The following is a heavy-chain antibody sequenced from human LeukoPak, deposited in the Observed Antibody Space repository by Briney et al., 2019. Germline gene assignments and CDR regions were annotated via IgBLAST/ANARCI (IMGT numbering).Heavy chain of an antibody. CDR2: IYYSGST. D-gene: IGHD5-12*01. CDR1: GGSISSYY. V-gene: IGHV4-59*08. CDR3: ARLGYSGYDRGYFQH. Sequence: PSETLSLTCTVSGGSISSYYWSWIRQPPGKGLEWIGYIYYSGSTNYNPSLKSRVTISVDTSKNQFSLKLSSVTAADTAVYYCARLGYSGYDRGYFQHWGQGTLVTVSS. J-gene: IGHJ1*01.